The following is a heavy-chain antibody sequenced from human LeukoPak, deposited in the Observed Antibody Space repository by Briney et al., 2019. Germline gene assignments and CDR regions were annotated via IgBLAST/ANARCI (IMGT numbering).Heavy chain of an antibody. CDR3: AKSNSSSCYFHFDY. CDR2: ISWNSGSI. Sequence: GGSLRLSCAASGFTFDDYAMHWVRQAPGKGLEWVSGISWNSGSIGYADSAKGRFTISRDNAKNSLYLQMNSLRAEDTALYYCAKSNSSSCYFHFDYWGQGTLVTVSS. V-gene: IGHV3-9*01. D-gene: IGHD6-13*01. J-gene: IGHJ4*02. CDR1: GFTFDDYA.